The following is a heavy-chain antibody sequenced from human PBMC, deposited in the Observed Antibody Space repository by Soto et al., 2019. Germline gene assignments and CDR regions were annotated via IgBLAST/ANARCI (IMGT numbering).Heavy chain of an antibody. J-gene: IGHJ5*02. CDR3: ARKPFGRFDP. D-gene: IGHD3-10*01. Sequence: QMQLVQSGPEVKKPGSSVKVSCKASGDSFGSYAVSWVRQAPGQGLEWMGAIIPVFGTTNYTQKFQGRVTITADDSTTTAYMELSSLRSDDTAVYYCARKPFGRFDPWGQGTLVTVSS. CDR2: IIPVFGTT. V-gene: IGHV1-69*01. CDR1: GDSFGSYA.